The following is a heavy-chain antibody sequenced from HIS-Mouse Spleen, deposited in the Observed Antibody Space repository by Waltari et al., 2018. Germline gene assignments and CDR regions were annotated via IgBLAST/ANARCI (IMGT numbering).Heavy chain of an antibody. Sequence: QLQLQESGPGLVKPSETLSLTCTVSVGSISSSSYYWGWIRQPPGKGLEWIGSIYYSGRTYYTPTLKSRVTISVDTSKNQFSLKLSSVTAADTAVYYCAREIPYSSSWYDWYFDLWGRGTLVTVSS. CDR1: VGSISSSSYY. CDR2: IYYSGRT. CDR3: AREIPYSSSWYDWYFDL. D-gene: IGHD6-13*01. V-gene: IGHV4-39*07. J-gene: IGHJ2*01.